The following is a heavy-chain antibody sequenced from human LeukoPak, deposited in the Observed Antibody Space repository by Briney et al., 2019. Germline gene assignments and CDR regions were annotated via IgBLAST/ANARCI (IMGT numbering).Heavy chain of an antibody. CDR2: ISDSGGST. J-gene: IGHJ6*02. D-gene: IGHD2-15*01. CDR3: VRGYSFGPYGMHV. CDR1: GFPFSSYA. Sequence: GGSLRLSCSASGFPFSSYAMHWVRQAPGKGLEYVSAISDSGGSTYYADSVKGRSTISRDNSKNTLYFQMSSLRAEDTAVYFCVRGYSFGPYGMHVWGQGTTVTVSS. V-gene: IGHV3-64*05.